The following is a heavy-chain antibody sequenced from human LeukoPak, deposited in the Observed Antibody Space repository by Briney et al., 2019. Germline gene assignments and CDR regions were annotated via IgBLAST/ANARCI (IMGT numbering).Heavy chain of an antibody. D-gene: IGHD5-24*01. V-gene: IGHV1-69*04. CDR1: GGTFSSYA. J-gene: IGHJ4*02. Sequence: ASVKVSCKASGGTFSSYAISWVRQAPGQGLEWMGRIIPILGIANYAQKFQGRVTITADKSTSTAYMELSSLRSEDTAVYYCAKTLGGYKHGVFDYWGQGTLVTVSP. CDR3: AKTLGGYKHGVFDY. CDR2: IIPILGIA.